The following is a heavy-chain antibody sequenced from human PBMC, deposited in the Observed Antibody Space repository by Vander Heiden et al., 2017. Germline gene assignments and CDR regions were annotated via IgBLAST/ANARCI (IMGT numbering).Heavy chain of an antibody. CDR3: AKTLSATVTPYFDY. D-gene: IGHD4-17*01. Sequence: QVQLVESGGGVVQPGRSLRLSCAASGFTFSSYGMHWVRQAPGKGLEWVAVISYDGSNKYYADSVKGRFTISRDNSKNTLYLQMNSLRAEDTAVYYCAKTLSATVTPYFDYWGQGTLVTVSS. J-gene: IGHJ4*02. CDR2: ISYDGSNK. CDR1: GFTFSSYG. V-gene: IGHV3-30*18.